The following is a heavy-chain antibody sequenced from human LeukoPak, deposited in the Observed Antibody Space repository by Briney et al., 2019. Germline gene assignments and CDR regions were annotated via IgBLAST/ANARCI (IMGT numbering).Heavy chain of an antibody. CDR1: GGSISSYY. J-gene: IGHJ6*03. V-gene: IGHV4-59*01. D-gene: IGHD1-26*01. CDR2: IYYSGTT. CDR3: ARESPSGSYCYYCHYMDL. Sequence: SETLSLTCTVSGGSISSYYWSWIRQPPGKGLEWIGYIYYSGTTKYNPSLKSRVTISVDSSKNQFSLKLSSVTAADTAVYYCARESPSGSYCYYCHYMDLWGKGTTVTVSS.